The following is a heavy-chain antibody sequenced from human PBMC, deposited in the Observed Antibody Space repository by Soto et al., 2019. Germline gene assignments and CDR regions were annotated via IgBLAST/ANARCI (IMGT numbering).Heavy chain of an antibody. V-gene: IGHV3-23*01. CDR3: AKVLRSYDFWSGYYNFDY. D-gene: IGHD3-3*01. CDR2: ISGSGGST. J-gene: IGHJ4*02. Sequence: GGSLRLSCAASGFTFSSYAMSWVRQAPGKGLEWVSAISGSGGSTYYADSVKGRFTISRDNSKNTLYLQMNSLRAEDTAVYYCAKVLRSYDFWSGYYNFDYWGQGTLVTVSS. CDR1: GFTFSSYA.